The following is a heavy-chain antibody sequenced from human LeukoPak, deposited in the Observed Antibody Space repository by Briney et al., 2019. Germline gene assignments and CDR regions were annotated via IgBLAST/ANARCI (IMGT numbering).Heavy chain of an antibody. J-gene: IGHJ3*02. CDR1: GGSISSGSYY. D-gene: IGHD3-22*01. Sequence: PSQTLSLTCTASGGSISSGSYYWSWIRQPAGKGLEWIGRIYTSGSTNYNPSLKSRVTISVDTSKNQFSLKLSSVTAADTAVYYCARDPYYDILDAFDIWGQGTMVTVSS. CDR3: ARDPYYDILDAFDI. CDR2: IYTSGST. V-gene: IGHV4-61*02.